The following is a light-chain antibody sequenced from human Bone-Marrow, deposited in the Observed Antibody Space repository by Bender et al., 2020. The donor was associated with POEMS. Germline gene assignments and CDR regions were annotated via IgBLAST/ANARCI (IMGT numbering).Light chain of an antibody. V-gene: IGLV2-14*01. CDR1: SSDGGYYNS. Sequence: QSALTQPASVSGSPGQSITISCTGTSSDGGYYNSVAWYQQHPGRAPKAIIYDVSNRPSGVSNRFSGSKSGNTASLTISGLQAEDEADYYCSSHASSSTIYVFGTGTTVTVL. CDR3: SSHASSSTIYV. CDR2: DVS. J-gene: IGLJ1*01.